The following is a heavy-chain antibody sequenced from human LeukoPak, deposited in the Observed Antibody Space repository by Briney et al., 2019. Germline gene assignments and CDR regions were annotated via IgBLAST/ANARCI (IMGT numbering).Heavy chain of an antibody. CDR3: ARGQVVRDY. D-gene: IGHD2-15*01. V-gene: IGHV4-59*12. J-gene: IGHJ4*02. CDR1: GGSISSYY. CDR2: IYYSGST. Sequence: SETLSLTCTVSGGSISSYYWSWIRQPPGKGLEWIGYIYYSGSTNYNPSLKSRVTISVDTSKNQFSLKLSSVTAADTAVYYCARGQVVRDYWGQGTLVTVSS.